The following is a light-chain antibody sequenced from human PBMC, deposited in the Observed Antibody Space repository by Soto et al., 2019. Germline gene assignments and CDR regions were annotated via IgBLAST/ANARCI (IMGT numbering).Light chain of an antibody. CDR2: KVS. Sequence: EVVMTQSPLSLPVTLGQPASISCRSSQSLVNSDGNTYLNWFQQRPGHSPRRLIYKVSNRDSRVKDRFCGSGSGTDFKLKIMRVEAEDVGVDYCMQGSHWPRTFGQGTKVEIK. J-gene: IGKJ1*01. V-gene: IGKV2-30*01. CDR1: QSLVNSDGNTY. CDR3: MQGSHWPRT.